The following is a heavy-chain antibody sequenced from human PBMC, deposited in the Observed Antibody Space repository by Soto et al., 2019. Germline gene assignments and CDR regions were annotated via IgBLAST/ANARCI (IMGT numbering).Heavy chain of an antibody. D-gene: IGHD6-13*01. Sequence: GASVKVSCKASGYTFTSYGISWVRQAPGQGLEWMGWISAYNGNTNYAQKLQDRVTMTTDTSTSTAYMELRSLRSDDTAVYYCARDTRLEAAAGPSWFDPWGQGTLVTVSS. CDR1: GYTFTSYG. J-gene: IGHJ5*02. V-gene: IGHV1-18*04. CDR3: ARDTRLEAAAGPSWFDP. CDR2: ISAYNGNT.